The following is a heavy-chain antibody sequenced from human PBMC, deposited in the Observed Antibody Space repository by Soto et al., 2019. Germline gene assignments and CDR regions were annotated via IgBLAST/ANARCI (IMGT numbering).Heavy chain of an antibody. V-gene: IGHV1-69*01. CDR2: IIPIFGTA. CDR3: AGEIGANVGMDV. Sequence: QVQLVQSGAEVKKPGSSVKVSCKASGGTFSSYAISWVRQAPGQGLEWMGGIIPIFGTANYAQKFQGRVTIPADESTSTAYRALSSMRSADTAVYYCAGEIGANVGMDVWGKGTTVTVSS. CDR1: GGTFSSYA. D-gene: IGHD3-3*01. J-gene: IGHJ6*04.